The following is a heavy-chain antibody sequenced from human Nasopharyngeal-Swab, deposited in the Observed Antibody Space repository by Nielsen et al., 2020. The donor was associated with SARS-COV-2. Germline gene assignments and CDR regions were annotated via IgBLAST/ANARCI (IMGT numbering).Heavy chain of an antibody. V-gene: IGHV3-7*01. CDR3: ARDREVATRKKKFDY. J-gene: IGHJ4*02. Sequence: GESLKISCAASGFSLSSFWMSWVRQDPGKGLEWVANINEDASEKYYVDSAKGRFTIFRDNAKNSLYLQMNSLRVEDTAVYYCARDREVATRKKKFDYRGQGTLVTVSS. D-gene: IGHD5-24*01. CDR1: GFSLSSFW. CDR2: INEDASEK.